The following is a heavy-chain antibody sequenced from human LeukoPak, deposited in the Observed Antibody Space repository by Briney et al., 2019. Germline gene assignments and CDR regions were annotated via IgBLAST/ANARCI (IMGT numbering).Heavy chain of an antibody. V-gene: IGHV3-33*06. J-gene: IGHJ6*03. CDR3: AKGGCGSGSHNSPPPWYYYYYYMDV. D-gene: IGHD3-10*01. Sequence: GGSLRLSCAASGFTFSSYGMHWVRQAPGKGLEWVAVIWYDGSNKYYADSVKGRFTISRDNSKNTLYLQMNSLRAEDTAVYYCAKGGCGSGSHNSPPPWYYYYYYMDVWGKGTTVTVSS. CDR1: GFTFSSYG. CDR2: IWYDGSNK.